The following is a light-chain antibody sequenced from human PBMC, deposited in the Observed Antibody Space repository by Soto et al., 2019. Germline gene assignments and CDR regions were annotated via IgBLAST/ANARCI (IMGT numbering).Light chain of an antibody. CDR2: AVS. CDR3: SSYRSSDTLEV. Sequence: QSVLTHPSSVSASPGQSISISCTGTSDDIGAYDYVSWYQQHPGKAPKLILYAVSKRPSGVSTRFSGSKSGNTASLTISGVQADDEADYYCSSYRSSDTLEVFGTGTKVTVL. J-gene: IGLJ1*01. CDR1: SDDIGAYDY. V-gene: IGLV2-14*01.